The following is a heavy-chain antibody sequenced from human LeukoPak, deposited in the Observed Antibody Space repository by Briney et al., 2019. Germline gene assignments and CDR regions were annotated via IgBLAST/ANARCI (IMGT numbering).Heavy chain of an antibody. J-gene: IGHJ5*02. Sequence: SETLSLTCAVSGGSISSSNWWSWVRQPPGKGLEWIGKIYHSGSTNYNPSLKSRVTISVDKSKNQFSLKLSSVTAADTAVYYCARDPKSITSIAVAGVDWFDPWGQGTLVTVSS. CDR1: GGSISSSNW. D-gene: IGHD6-19*01. CDR2: IYHSGST. CDR3: ARDPKSITSIAVAGVDWFDP. V-gene: IGHV4-4*02.